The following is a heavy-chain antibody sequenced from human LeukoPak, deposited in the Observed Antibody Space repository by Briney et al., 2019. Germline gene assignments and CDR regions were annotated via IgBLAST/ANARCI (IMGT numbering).Heavy chain of an antibody. CDR2: TSNDGSNN. D-gene: IGHD6-13*01. V-gene: IGHV3-30*03. Sequence: GGSLRLSCAASGFTFSSFGMHWVRQAPGKGLEWVAGTSNDGSNNYYADSVNGRFTISRDNSKNTLYLQMNSLRAEDTAVYYCARGVSNDAFDIWGQGTMVTVSS. CDR1: GFTFSSFG. CDR3: ARGVSNDAFDI. J-gene: IGHJ3*02.